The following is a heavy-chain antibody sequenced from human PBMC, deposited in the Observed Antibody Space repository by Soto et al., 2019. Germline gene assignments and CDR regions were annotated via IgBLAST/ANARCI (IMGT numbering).Heavy chain of an antibody. CDR2: IIPIFGTA. J-gene: IGHJ6*02. CDR3: ARGGYSSGWPQDYYYGMDV. D-gene: IGHD6-19*01. Sequence: QVQLVQSGAEVKKPGSSVKVSCKASGGTFSSYAISWVRQAPGQGLEWMGGIIPIFGTANYAQKFQGRVTITADESTSTAYMELSSLRSEDTAVYYCARGGYSSGWPQDYYYGMDVWGQGTTVTVSS. CDR1: GGTFSSYA. V-gene: IGHV1-69*12.